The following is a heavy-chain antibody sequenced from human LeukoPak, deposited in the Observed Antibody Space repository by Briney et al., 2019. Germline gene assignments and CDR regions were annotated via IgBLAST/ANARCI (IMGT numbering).Heavy chain of an antibody. CDR2: ISGNGETT. Sequence: GGSLGLSSAVSGLTFSTYAMSWVRQAPGRGLEWVSSISGNGETTYYADSVKGRFTISRDNSKKTAFLQMNSLTAEDTAVYYAVANMYNYMDVWGKGTTVTVSS. CDR3: VANMYNYMDV. V-gene: IGHV3-23*01. J-gene: IGHJ6*03. CDR1: GLTFSTYA. D-gene: IGHD2-2*01.